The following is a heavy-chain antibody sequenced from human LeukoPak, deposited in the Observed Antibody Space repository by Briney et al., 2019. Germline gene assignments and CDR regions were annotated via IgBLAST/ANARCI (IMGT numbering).Heavy chain of an antibody. CDR1: GCTFTSYG. Sequence: ASVKVSCKASGCTFTSYGISWVRQAPGQGLEWMGWIIAYYGNTNYAQKLQGRVTMTTDTSTSTAYMELRSLRSDDTAVYYCAREGYYGSGGYYRDFDIWGQGTMVTVSS. CDR2: IIAYYGNT. D-gene: IGHD3-10*01. CDR3: AREGYYGSGGYYRDFDI. V-gene: IGHV1-18*01. J-gene: IGHJ3*02.